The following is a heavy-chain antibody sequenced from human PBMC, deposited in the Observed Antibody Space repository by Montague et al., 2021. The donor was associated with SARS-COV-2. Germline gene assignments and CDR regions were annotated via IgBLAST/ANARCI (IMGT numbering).Heavy chain of an antibody. CDR3: ARGRAMTTFYYYYYGMDV. Sequence: SETLSLTCAVYGGSFSGYYWSWIRQPPGKGLEWIEEINHSGSTNYNPSLKSRVTISVDTSKNQFSLKLSSVTAADTAVYYCARGRAMTTFYYYYYGMDVWGQGTTVTVSS. CDR2: INHSGST. J-gene: IGHJ6*02. V-gene: IGHV4-34*01. CDR1: GGSFSGYY. D-gene: IGHD3-16*01.